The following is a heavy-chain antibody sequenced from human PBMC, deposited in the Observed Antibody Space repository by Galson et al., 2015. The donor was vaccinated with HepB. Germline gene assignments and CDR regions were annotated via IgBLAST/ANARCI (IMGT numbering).Heavy chain of an antibody. CDR2: IKQDGSEK. Sequence: SLRLSCAASGFTCSSYWMSWVRQAPGKGLEWVANIKQDGSEKYYVDSVKGRFTISRDNAKNSLYLQMNSLRAEDTAVYYCAREVGDCSGGSCYGYFDYWGQGTLVTVSS. CDR3: AREVGDCSGGSCYGYFDY. D-gene: IGHD2-15*01. CDR1: GFTCSSYW. J-gene: IGHJ4*02. V-gene: IGHV3-7*03.